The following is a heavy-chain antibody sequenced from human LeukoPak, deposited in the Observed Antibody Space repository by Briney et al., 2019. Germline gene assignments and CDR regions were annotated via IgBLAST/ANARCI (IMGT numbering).Heavy chain of an antibody. J-gene: IGHJ5*02. CDR1: GLTFRSSP. D-gene: IGHD3-16*01. V-gene: IGHV3-23*01. Sequence: GGSLRPSFAASGLTFRSSPMSWVARAPGGGLEWVSAISGSGGNTYYADSVKGRFTISRDNSKNTVFLQMNSLRVEDTATYYCVKENGNYVTDSFDPWGQGILVAVSS. CDR2: ISGSGGNT. CDR3: VKENGNYVTDSFDP.